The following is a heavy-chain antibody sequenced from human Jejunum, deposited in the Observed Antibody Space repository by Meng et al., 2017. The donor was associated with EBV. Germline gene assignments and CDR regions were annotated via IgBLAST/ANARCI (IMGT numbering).Heavy chain of an antibody. D-gene: IGHD6-25*01. J-gene: IGHJ4*02. Sequence: VRVVESGGALVQPGGSLRLSCAASGFTFSSYWMHWVRQAPGQGLVWVSRTNEDGRITNYADSVKGRFTISRDNTKNTLYLQMNSLRAEDTAVYFCSRDLAGSDDDWGQGTLVTVSS. V-gene: IGHV3-74*01. CDR3: SRDLAGSDDD. CDR1: GFTFSSYW. CDR2: TNEDGRIT.